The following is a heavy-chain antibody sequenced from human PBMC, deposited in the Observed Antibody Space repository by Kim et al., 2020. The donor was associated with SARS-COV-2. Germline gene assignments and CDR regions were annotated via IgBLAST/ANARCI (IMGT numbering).Heavy chain of an antibody. CDR3: ARLLYYYGSGSQRCDY. D-gene: IGHD3-10*01. V-gene: IGHV4-39*01. CDR2: IYYSGST. CDR1: GGSISSSSYY. J-gene: IGHJ4*02. Sequence: SETLSLTCTVSGGSISSSSYYWGWIRQPPGKGLEWIGSIYYSGSTYYNPSLKSRVTISVDTSKNQFSLKLSSVTAADTAVYYCARLLYYYGSGSQRCDYWGQGTLVTVAS.